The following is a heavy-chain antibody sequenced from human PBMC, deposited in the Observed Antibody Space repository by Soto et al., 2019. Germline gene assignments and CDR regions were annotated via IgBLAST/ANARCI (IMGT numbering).Heavy chain of an antibody. V-gene: IGHV4-31*03. Sequence: SETLSLTCTVSGGSIISGGYYWSLIRQHPGKGLEWIGYIYYSGSTYYNPSLKSRVTISVDTSKNQFSLKLSSVTAADTAVYYCARVEYDSSGYYGRFDYWGQGTLVTVSS. J-gene: IGHJ4*02. CDR3: ARVEYDSSGYYGRFDY. CDR2: IYYSGST. CDR1: GGSIISGGYY. D-gene: IGHD3-22*01.